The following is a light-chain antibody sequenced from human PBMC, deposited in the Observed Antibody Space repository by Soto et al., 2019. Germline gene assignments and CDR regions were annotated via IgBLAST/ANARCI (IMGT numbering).Light chain of an antibody. V-gene: IGLV2-23*01. Sequence: QSVLTQPASVSGSPGQSITISCTGTSSDVGSYNLVSWYQRHPGKAPKLIIYEGSKRPSGVSNRFSGSKSGNTASLTISGLQAEDEADYYCCSYAGSSTPYVFGTGTKVTVL. J-gene: IGLJ1*01. CDR1: SSDVGSYNL. CDR2: EGS. CDR3: CSYAGSSTPYV.